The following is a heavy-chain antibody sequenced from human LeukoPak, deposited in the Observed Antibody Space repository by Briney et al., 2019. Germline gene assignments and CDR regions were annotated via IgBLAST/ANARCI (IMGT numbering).Heavy chain of an antibody. CDR1: GYTFTGYY. CDR2: INPNSGGT. Sequence: ASVKVSCKASGYTFTGYYMHWVRQAPGQGLEWMGWINPNSGGTNYAQKFQGRVTMTRDTSISTAYMELSRLRSDDTAVYYCAREGSTIFGSPFDPWGQGTLVTVSS. D-gene: IGHD3-3*01. CDR3: AREGSTIFGSPFDP. V-gene: IGHV1-2*02. J-gene: IGHJ5*02.